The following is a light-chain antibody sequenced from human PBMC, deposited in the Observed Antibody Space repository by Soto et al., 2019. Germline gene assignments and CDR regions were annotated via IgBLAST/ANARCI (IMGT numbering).Light chain of an antibody. CDR1: SSDVGGYNY. J-gene: IGLJ1*01. Sequence: QSALAQPASVSGSPGQSITISCTGTSSDVGGYNYVSWYQQHPGKAPKLMIYEVSDRPSGVSNRFSGSQSGDTASLTISGLQAEDEADYYCSSYTSSSTYVFASGTKVTVL. CDR3: SSYTSSSTYV. V-gene: IGLV2-14*01. CDR2: EVS.